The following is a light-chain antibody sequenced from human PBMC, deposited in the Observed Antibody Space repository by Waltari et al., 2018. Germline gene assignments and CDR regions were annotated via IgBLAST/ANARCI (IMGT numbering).Light chain of an antibody. CDR3: QAWGTGTKRM. Sequence: QVVLTQSPSASASLGASVKLTCTLSSGHSSYAIAWHQQQPEKGPRYLMKLNSDGSHRKGYGIPDRFAGSSSGAERYLIISSLQSEDEGDYYCQAWGTGTKRMFGGGTRLAVL. CDR2: LNSDGSH. CDR1: SGHSSYA. V-gene: IGLV4-69*01. J-gene: IGLJ3*02.